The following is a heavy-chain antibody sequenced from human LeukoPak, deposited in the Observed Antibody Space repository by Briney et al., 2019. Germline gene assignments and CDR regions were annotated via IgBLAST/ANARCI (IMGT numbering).Heavy chain of an antibody. Sequence: GGSLRLSCAASGFTFSDYYMSWIRQAPGKGLEWVSAISGSDYSTYYADSVKGRFTISRDTSKNTLYLQMNSLRAEDTAVYYCAKLAVTTFHYFDYWGQGTLVTVSS. D-gene: IGHD4-17*01. CDR2: ISGSDYST. J-gene: IGHJ4*02. V-gene: IGHV3-23*01. CDR1: GFTFSDYY. CDR3: AKLAVTTFHYFDY.